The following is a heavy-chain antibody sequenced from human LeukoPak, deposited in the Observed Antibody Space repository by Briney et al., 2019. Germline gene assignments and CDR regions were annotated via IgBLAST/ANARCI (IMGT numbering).Heavy chain of an antibody. J-gene: IGHJ4*02. CDR3: ARAKQPSYDILTGLLYYFDY. CDR1: GYTFTGYY. V-gene: IGHV1-2*02. Sequence: ASVKVSCKASGYTFTGYYMHWVRQAPGQGLEWMGWINPNSGGTNYAQKFQGRVTMTRDTSISTAYMELSRLRSDDTAVYYCARAKQPSYDILTGLLYYFDYWGQGTLVTVSS. CDR2: INPNSGGT. D-gene: IGHD3-9*01.